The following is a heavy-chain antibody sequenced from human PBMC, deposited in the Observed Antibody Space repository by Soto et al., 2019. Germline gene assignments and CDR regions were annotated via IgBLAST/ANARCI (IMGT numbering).Heavy chain of an antibody. J-gene: IGHJ6*02. CDR1: GFTFSSYS. Sequence: LXLSCAASGFTFSSYSMNWVRQAPGKGLEWVSSISSSSSYIYYADSVKGRFTISRDNAKNSLYLQMNSLRAEDTAVYYCARDRDVYYYYGMDVWGQGTTVTVSS. CDR3: ARDRDVYYYYGMDV. D-gene: IGHD3-10*01. V-gene: IGHV3-21*01. CDR2: ISSSSSYI.